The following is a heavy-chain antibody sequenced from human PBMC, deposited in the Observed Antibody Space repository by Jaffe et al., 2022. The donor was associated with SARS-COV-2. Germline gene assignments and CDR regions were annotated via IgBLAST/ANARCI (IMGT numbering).Heavy chain of an antibody. CDR2: ISWNSGSI. J-gene: IGHJ6*03. CDR1: GFTFDDYA. CDR3: AKDRATLRYYYYMDV. Sequence: EVQLVESGGGLVQPGRSLRLSCAASGFTFDDYAMHWVRQAPGKGLEWVSGISWNSGSIGYADSVKGRFTISRDNAKNSLYLQMNSLRAEDTALYYCAKDRATLRYYYYMDVWGKGTTVTVSS. D-gene: IGHD5-12*01. V-gene: IGHV3-9*01.